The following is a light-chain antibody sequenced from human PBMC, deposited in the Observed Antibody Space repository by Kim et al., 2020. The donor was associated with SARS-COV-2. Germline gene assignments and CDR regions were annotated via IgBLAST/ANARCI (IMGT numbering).Light chain of an antibody. CDR1: SSDVGAYNY. Sequence: QSVLTQPASVSGSPGQSITISCTGTSSDVGAYNYVSWYQQNPGKAPKLIFYDVTKRPSGVSSRFSASKSGNTASLTISGLQPEDDGDYYCSSYRSVSTVVFGGGTQLTVL. V-gene: IGLV2-14*01. CDR3: SSYRSVSTVV. J-gene: IGLJ2*01. CDR2: DVT.